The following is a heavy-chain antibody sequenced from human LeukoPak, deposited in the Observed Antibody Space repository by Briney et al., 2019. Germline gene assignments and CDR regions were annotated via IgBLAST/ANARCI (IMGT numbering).Heavy chain of an antibody. D-gene: IGHD2-21*01. CDR3: ARRMTILWWPFDY. J-gene: IGHJ4*02. V-gene: IGHV4-38-2*01. CDR1: GGSFSGYY. Sequence: SETLSLTCAVYGGSFSGYYWGWIRQPPGKGLEWIGSIYHSGSTYYNPSLKSRVTITVDTSKNQFSLKLSSVTAADTAVYYCARRMTILWWPFDYWGQGTLVTVSS. CDR2: IYHSGST.